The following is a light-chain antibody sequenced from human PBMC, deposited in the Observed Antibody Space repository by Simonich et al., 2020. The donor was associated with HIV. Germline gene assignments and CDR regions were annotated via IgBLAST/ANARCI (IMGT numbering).Light chain of an antibody. Sequence: DIVMTQSPDSLAVSLGERATINWKYSRRGLYSSNNKNYLAWYQQKPGQPPKLLIYWASTRESGVPDRFSGSGSGTDFTLTISSLQAEDVAVYYCQQYYSTSYTFGQGTKLEIK. CDR1: RRGLYSSNNKNY. J-gene: IGKJ2*01. CDR3: QQYYSTSYT. V-gene: IGKV4-1*01. CDR2: WAS.